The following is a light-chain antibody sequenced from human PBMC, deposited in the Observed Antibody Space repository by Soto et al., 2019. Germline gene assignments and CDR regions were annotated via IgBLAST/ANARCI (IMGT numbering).Light chain of an antibody. CDR2: TAS. CDR3: QLYHNWPPIT. V-gene: IGKV3-15*01. Sequence: EIVMTQSPATLSVSPGERATLSCRASQSVSSYLAWYQQKPGQAPRLLMHTASSRATGTPARFSDSGSGTEFTLTISSLQSEDFAVYYCQLYHNWPPITFGQGTRLEIK. CDR1: QSVSSY. J-gene: IGKJ5*01.